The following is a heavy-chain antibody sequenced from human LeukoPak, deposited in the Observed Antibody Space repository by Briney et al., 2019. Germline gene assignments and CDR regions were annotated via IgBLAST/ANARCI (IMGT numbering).Heavy chain of an antibody. D-gene: IGHD1-14*01. Sequence: GGSLRLSCAASGFTFSTYNMNWVRQAPGKGLEWISHISSPGTTIYYADSVKGRFTISGDNAKNSLYLQMNSLSVEDTAVYYCATDGPWPEARNWGQGTLVTVSS. V-gene: IGHV3-48*01. CDR2: ISSPGTTI. J-gene: IGHJ4*02. CDR1: GFTFSTYN. CDR3: ATDGPWPEARN.